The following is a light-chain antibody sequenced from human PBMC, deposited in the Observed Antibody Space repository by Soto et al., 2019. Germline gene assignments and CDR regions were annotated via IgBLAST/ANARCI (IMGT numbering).Light chain of an antibody. J-gene: IGKJ5*01. CDR1: QGISNY. CDR2: ATS. CDR3: QQPNSSPIT. V-gene: IGKV1-9*01. Sequence: DIQLTQSPSFLSASVGDRVTITCRASQGISNYLAWYQQKPGKAPKLLIYATSTLQGGVPSRFSGSGSGTEFTLTISSLQPEDFATYYCQQPNSSPITFGQGTRLEIK.